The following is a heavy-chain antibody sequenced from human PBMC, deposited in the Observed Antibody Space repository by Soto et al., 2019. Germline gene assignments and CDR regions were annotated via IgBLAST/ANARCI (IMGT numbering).Heavy chain of an antibody. CDR1: GFTFRSYS. CDR2: ISSSSSYL. J-gene: IGHJ4*02. CDR3: AIDYRALAGGGTFGY. D-gene: IGHD6-19*01. Sequence: GESLRLSHAASGFTFRSYSMNWVRQAPGKGLEWVSSISSSSSYLYYADSVKGRFTISRDNAKNSLYLQRNSLRAEDTAVYYCAIDYRALAGGGTFGYWGQGTLVTVSS. V-gene: IGHV3-21*01.